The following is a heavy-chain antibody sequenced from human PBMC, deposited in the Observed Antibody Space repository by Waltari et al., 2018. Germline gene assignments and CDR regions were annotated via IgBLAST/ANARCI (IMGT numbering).Heavy chain of an antibody. CDR3: TRQAVDY. V-gene: IGHV3-73*01. CDR1: GFPFSDPS. CDR2: IRSKANSYAT. Sequence: EVQLVESGGGLVQPGGSLRLACAASGFPFSDPSMRWVRQASGIGREWVGRIRSKANSYATTYAASVKGRLTISRDDSKNTAYLQMDSLKTEDTAVYYCTRQAVDYWGRGTLVTVSS. J-gene: IGHJ4*02.